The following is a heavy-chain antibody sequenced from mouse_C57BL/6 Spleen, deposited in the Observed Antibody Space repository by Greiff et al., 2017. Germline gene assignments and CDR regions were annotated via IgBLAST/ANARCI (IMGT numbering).Heavy chain of an antibody. CDR3: AREEITRYFDV. Sequence: EVQLVESGPGLVKPSQSLSLTCSVTGYSITSGYYWNWIRQFPGNKLEWMGYISYDGSNNYNPSLKNRISITRDTSKNQFFLKLNSVTTEDTATYYCAREEITRYFDVWGTGTTVTVSS. J-gene: IGHJ1*03. D-gene: IGHD2-4*01. CDR1: GYSITSGYY. CDR2: ISYDGSN. V-gene: IGHV3-6*01.